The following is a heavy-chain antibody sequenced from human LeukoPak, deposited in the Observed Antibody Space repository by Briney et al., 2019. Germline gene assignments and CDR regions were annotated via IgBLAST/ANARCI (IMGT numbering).Heavy chain of an antibody. J-gene: IGHJ4*02. D-gene: IGHD3-22*01. Sequence: GGSLRLSCAASGFTFSSYSMNWVRQAPGKGLEWVSYISSSSSTIYYADSVKGRFTISRDNAKNSLYLQMNSLRDEDTAVYYCAKPPNYYDETLFDYWGQGTLVTVSS. CDR2: ISSSSSTI. V-gene: IGHV3-48*02. CDR1: GFTFSSYS. CDR3: AKPPNYYDETLFDY.